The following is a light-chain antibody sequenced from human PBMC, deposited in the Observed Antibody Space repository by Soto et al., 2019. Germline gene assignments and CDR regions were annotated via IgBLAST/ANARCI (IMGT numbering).Light chain of an antibody. V-gene: IGKV1-17*01. CDR1: QPIRND. CDR3: LQYKRYLTWT. J-gene: IGKJ1*01. Sequence: DIQMTQSPSSLSASVGDRVTITCLPSQPIRNDLGWYQQKPGKAHKRMXYAASTLQSGVPSRFSGSGSGTEFTLTISSLQPEDFATYYCLQYKRYLTWTFGQGTKVDIK. CDR2: AAS.